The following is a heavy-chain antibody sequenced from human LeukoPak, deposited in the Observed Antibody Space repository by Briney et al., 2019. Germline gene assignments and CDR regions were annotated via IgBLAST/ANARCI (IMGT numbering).Heavy chain of an antibody. D-gene: IGHD2-2*01. CDR1: XYXXTXYX. J-gene: IGHJ6*02. CDR3: AITGVVPAAPYYYYGMDV. CDR2: IYXGDSDT. V-gene: IGHV5-51*01. Sequence: ESXXIXXXGXXYXXTXYXIXXXXQMPGKGLEXMXIIYXGDSDTRYGPSFQGQVTISADKSISTAYLQWSSLKASDTAMYYCAITGVVPAAPYYYYGMDVWGQGTTVTVSS.